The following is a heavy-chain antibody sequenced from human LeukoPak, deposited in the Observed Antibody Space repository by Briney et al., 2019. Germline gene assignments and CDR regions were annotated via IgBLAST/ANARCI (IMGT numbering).Heavy chain of an antibody. CDR1: RFTFSLYT. CDR2: TSHDGGIN. D-gene: IGHD3-10*02. CDR3: AKDRYYDIRGRLDP. V-gene: IGHV3-30*04. J-gene: IGHJ5*02. Sequence: GGSLRLSCVGSRFTFSLYTIHWVRQGPGKGLEWVAATSHDGGINYYAESVKGRFIVSRDNSKDTLYLQMNSLTTEDTAVYYCAKDRYYDIRGRLDPWGQGTLVTVSS.